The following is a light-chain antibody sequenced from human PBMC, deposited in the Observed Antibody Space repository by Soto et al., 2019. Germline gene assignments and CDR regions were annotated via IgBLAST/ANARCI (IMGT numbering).Light chain of an antibody. CDR3: QQYNKWWT. J-gene: IGKJ1*01. CDR1: ETVNSS. V-gene: IGKV3-15*01. CDR2: TIS. Sequence: EVEMTQSPATLSVSPGERATLSCRASETVNSSLAWYQQKPGQAPRPLIYTISIRATGIPARFSGSGSGTDFTLTISSLLSEDFGVYYCQQYNKWWTFGQGAKVDIK.